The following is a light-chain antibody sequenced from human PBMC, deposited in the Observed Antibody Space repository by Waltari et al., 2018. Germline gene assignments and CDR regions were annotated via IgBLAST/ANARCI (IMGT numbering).Light chain of an antibody. CDR1: QSISIN. J-gene: IGKJ1*01. CDR3: QQFNDWPRT. V-gene: IGKV3-15*01. Sequence: EVVMTQSPATLSVSQGERATLSCRASQSISINMVWYQQGPGQVPRLLIYEASMRATDVPARFSGSGSWTEFTLTISSVQSEDAAVYYCQQFNDWPRTFGQGTKVEIK. CDR2: EAS.